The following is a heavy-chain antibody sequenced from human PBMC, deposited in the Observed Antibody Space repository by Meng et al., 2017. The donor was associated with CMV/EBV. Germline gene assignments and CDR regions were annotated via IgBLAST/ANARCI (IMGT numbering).Heavy chain of an antibody. CDR1: GGSTSSSSYY. Sequence: GSLRLSCTVSGGSTSSSSYYWGWIRQPPGKGLEWIGSIYYSGSTYYNPSLKSRVTISVDTSKNQFSLKLSSVTAADTAVYYCARQGGGDWGDYWGQGTLVTVSS. V-gene: IGHV4-39*01. CDR2: IYYSGST. CDR3: ARQGGGDWGDY. J-gene: IGHJ4*02. D-gene: IGHD3-16*01.